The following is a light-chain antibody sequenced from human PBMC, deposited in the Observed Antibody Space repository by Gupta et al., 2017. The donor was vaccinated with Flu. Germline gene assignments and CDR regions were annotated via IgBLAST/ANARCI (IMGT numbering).Light chain of an antibody. V-gene: IGLV1-51*02. CDR3: GTWDSSLSAWV. Sequence: SSSNIENNYVSWYQQLPGTAPKLLIYENNKRPSGIPDRFSGSKSDTSATLGITGLQTGDEADYYYGTWDSSLSAWVFGGGTKLTVL. CDR1: SSNIENNY. J-gene: IGLJ3*02. CDR2: ENN.